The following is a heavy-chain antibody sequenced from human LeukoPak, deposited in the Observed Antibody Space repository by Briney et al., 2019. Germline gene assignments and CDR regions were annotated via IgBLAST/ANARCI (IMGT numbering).Heavy chain of an antibody. CDR3: ARGHCSGGRCYPTPPDY. Sequence: ASVKVSCKASGYIFTACGISWVRQAPGQGLEWMGWINAYNSDTNYARNLQGRVTMTTDTSTSSVYTELRSLRSDDTAVYYCARGHCSGGRCYPTPPDYWGQGTLVTVSS. D-gene: IGHD2-15*01. CDR1: GYIFTACG. V-gene: IGHV1-18*01. CDR2: INAYNSDT. J-gene: IGHJ4*02.